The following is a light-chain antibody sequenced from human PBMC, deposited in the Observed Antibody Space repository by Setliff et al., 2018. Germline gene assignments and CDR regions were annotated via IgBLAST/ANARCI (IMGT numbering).Light chain of an antibody. CDR3: LSYTSETTHAL. J-gene: IGLJ2*01. CDR2: EVT. CDR1: SSDVGGYNY. Sequence: QSVLTQPAAVSGSPGQSITISCAGTSSDVGGYNYVSWYQQHPGKAPKLMIYEVTKWPSGVSDRFSGSKSGNTASLTISGLQAEDEADYYCLSYTSETTHALFAGGTKVTVL. V-gene: IGLV2-14*03.